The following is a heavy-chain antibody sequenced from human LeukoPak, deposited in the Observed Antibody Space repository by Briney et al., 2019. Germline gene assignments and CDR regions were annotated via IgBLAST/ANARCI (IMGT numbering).Heavy chain of an antibody. D-gene: IGHD3-10*01. J-gene: IGHJ3*02. Sequence: PSETLSLTCTVSGGSISSNSYYWGWIRQPPGKGLEWIGSIYYSGSTYYNPSLKSRVSISVDISKNQFSLKLSSVTAADTAVYYCAGAYYYGSGSLAFDIWGQGTMVTVSS. CDR2: IYYSGST. CDR1: GGSISSNSYY. CDR3: AGAYYYGSGSLAFDI. V-gene: IGHV4-39*07.